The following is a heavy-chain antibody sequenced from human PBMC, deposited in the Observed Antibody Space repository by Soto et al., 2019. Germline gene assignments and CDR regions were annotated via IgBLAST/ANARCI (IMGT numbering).Heavy chain of an antibody. V-gene: IGHV3-30*18. J-gene: IGHJ6*02. CDR2: ISYDGSNK. Sequence: PGGSLRLSCAASGFTFSSYCMHWVRQAPGKGLEWVVVISYDGSNKYYADSVKGRFTISRDNSKNTLYLQMNSLRAEDTAVYYCANSYSSSWSAYYYYGMDVWGQGTTVTVSS. CDR1: GFTFSSYC. CDR3: ANSYSSSWSAYYYYGMDV. D-gene: IGHD6-13*01.